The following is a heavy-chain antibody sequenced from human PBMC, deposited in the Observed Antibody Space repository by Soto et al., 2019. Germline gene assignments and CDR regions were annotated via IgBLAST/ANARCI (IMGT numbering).Heavy chain of an antibody. CDR2: ISYDGSNK. CDR3: AKAQIAAAGPSFDY. D-gene: IGHD6-13*01. J-gene: IGHJ4*02. CDR1: GFTFSSYG. Sequence: GGSLRLSCAASGFTFSSYGMHWVRQAPGKGLEWVAVISYDGSNKYYADSVKGRFTISRDNSKNTLYLQMNSLRAEDTAVYYCAKAQIAAAGPSFDYWGQGTQVTVSS. V-gene: IGHV3-30*18.